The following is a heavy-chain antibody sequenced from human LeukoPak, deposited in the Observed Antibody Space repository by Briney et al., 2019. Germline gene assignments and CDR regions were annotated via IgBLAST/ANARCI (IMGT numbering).Heavy chain of an antibody. CDR2: IIPILGTA. V-gene: IGHV1-69*13. Sequence: SVKVSCKASGGTFSSYAISWVRQAPGQGLECMGGIIPILGTANYAQKFQGRVTTTADESTSTAYMELSSLRSGDTAVYYCARDGRSAFDIWGQGTMVTVSS. CDR3: ARDGRSAFDI. D-gene: IGHD1-26*01. CDR1: GGTFSSYA. J-gene: IGHJ3*02.